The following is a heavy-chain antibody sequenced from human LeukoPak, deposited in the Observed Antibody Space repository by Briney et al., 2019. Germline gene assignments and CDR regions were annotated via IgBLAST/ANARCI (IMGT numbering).Heavy chain of an antibody. CDR2: IKQDGSEK. CDR3: ARDPVVEQWLVYYYYYGMDV. Sequence: PGGSLRPSCAASGFTFSSYWMSWVRQAPGKGLEWVANIKQDGSEKYYVDSVKGRFTISRDNAKNSLYLQMNSLRAEDTAVYYCARDPVVEQWLVYYYYYGMDVWGQGTTVTVSS. J-gene: IGHJ6*02. V-gene: IGHV3-7*01. CDR1: GFTFSSYW. D-gene: IGHD6-19*01.